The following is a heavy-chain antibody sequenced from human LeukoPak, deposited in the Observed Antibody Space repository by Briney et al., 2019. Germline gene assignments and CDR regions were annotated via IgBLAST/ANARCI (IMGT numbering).Heavy chain of an antibody. CDR1: GFTFSSYG. V-gene: IGHV3-30*18. CDR2: ISYDGSNK. Sequence: GGSLRLSCAASGFTFSSYGMHWVRQAPGKGLEWVAVISYDGSNKYYADSVKGRFTISRDNSKNTLYLQMNSLRAEDTAVYYCAKNYGDYPYFQHWGQGTLVTVSS. J-gene: IGHJ1*01. D-gene: IGHD4-17*01. CDR3: AKNYGDYPYFQH.